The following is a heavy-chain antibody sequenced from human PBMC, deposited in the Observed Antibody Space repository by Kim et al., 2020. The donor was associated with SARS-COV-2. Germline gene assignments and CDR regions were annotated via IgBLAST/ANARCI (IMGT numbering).Heavy chain of an antibody. V-gene: IGHV3-13*04. CDR3: ARARYYYDSSGYLDY. Sequence: GGSLRLSCAASGFTFSSYDMHWVRQATGKGLEWVSAIGTAGDTYYPGSVKGRFTISRENAKNSLYLQMNSLRAGDTAVYYCARARYYYDSSGYLDYWGQGTLVTVSS. J-gene: IGHJ4*02. CDR2: IGTAGDT. D-gene: IGHD3-22*01. CDR1: GFTFSSYD.